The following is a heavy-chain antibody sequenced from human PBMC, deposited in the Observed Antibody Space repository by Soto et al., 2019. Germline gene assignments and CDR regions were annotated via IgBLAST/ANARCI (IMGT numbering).Heavy chain of an antibody. CDR2: ISGSGGST. D-gene: IGHD4-17*01. J-gene: IGHJ4*02. Sequence: EVQLLESGGGLVQPRGSLRLSCAASGFTFSSYAMSWVRQAPGKGLEWVSAISGSGGSTYYADSVKGRFTISRDNSKNTLYLKMNSLRAEDTAVYYCAKEGHGDYAFDYWGQGTLVTVSS. CDR1: GFTFSSYA. CDR3: AKEGHGDYAFDY. V-gene: IGHV3-23*01.